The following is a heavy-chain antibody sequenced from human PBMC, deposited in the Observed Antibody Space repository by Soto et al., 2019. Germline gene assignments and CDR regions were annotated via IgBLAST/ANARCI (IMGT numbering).Heavy chain of an antibody. J-gene: IGHJ4*02. CDR1: GGSFSGYY. V-gene: IGHV4-34*01. CDR3: ARVGSFRYYDSSGYRRGYYFDY. D-gene: IGHD3-22*01. Sequence: SETLSLTCAVYGGSFSGYYWSWIRQPPGKGLEWIGEINHSGSTNYNPSLKSLVTISVDTSKNQFSLNLSSVTAADTAVYYCARVGSFRYYDSSGYRRGYYFDYWGQGTLVTVSS. CDR2: INHSGST.